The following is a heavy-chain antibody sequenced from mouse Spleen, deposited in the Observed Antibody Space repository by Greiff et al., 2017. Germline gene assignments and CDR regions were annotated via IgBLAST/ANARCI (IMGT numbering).Heavy chain of an antibody. CDR3: TRDYGSSSWFAY. CDR1: GYTFTSYW. Sequence: VQLQQSGAELVKPGASVKLSCKASGYTFTSYWMHWVKQRPGQGLEWIGEINPSNGRTNYNEKFKSKATLTVDKPSSTAYMQLSSLTSEDSAVYYCTRDYGSSSWFAYWGQGTLVTVSA. CDR2: INPSNGRT. V-gene: IGHV1S81*02. J-gene: IGHJ3*01. D-gene: IGHD1-1*01.